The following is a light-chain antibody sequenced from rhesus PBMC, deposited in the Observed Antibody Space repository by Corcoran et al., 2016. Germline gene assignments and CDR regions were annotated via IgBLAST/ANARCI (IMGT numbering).Light chain of an antibody. Sequence: DIQMTQSPSSLSASVGDRVTITRSASQGISTYLNWYQQKPGKAPKRLTYAASSLESGVPSRFSGSGSGTEFTLTSSSLRPEDFATYRCVRSNGDPVTFGPGTKLDF. CDR1: QGISTY. CDR2: AAS. V-gene: IGKV1-43*02. CDR3: VRSNGDPVT. J-gene: IGKJ3*01.